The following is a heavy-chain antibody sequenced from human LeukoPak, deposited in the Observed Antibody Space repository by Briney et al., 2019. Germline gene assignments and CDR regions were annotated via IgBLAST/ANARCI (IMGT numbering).Heavy chain of an antibody. CDR1: GFTFSSYW. CDR3: GREIPGGTTSLDC. Sequence: GGSLRLSCAASGFTFSSYWMSWVRQAPGKSLEWVANVKEDGSDKNYVDSVRGRFTISRDNAKNALYLQMNSLRAEDTAVYYCGREIPGGTTSLDCWGQGTVVTVSS. V-gene: IGHV3-7*04. J-gene: IGHJ4*02. D-gene: IGHD1-7*01. CDR2: VKEDGSDK.